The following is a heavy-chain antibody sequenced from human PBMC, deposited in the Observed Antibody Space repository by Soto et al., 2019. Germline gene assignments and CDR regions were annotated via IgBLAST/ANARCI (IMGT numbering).Heavy chain of an antibody. CDR1: GGTFSPYT. CDR2: IIPFHGVT. J-gene: IGHJ4*02. CDR3: TRDWEITVSTGSFGGF. D-gene: IGHD3-10*01. V-gene: IGHV1-69*08. Sequence: QVQLVQSGAEVKKPGSSVKVSCKASGGTFSPYTINWVRQAPGQGLEWMGRIIPFHGVTNYAQKFQARVTITADKSTSTAYMELSGLRFEDTAMYYCTRDWEITVSTGSFGGFGGRGTLVTVSS.